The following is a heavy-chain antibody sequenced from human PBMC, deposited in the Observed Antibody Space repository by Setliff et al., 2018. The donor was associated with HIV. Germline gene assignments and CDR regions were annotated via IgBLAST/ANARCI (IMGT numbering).Heavy chain of an antibody. CDR2: IIPIFGTT. CDR3: ASVPMEYSGYNSDSGSYYYHYGLDV. V-gene: IGHV1-69*05. J-gene: IGHJ6*02. Sequence: SVQVSCKASGGTFSTHAINWVRQAPGQGLEWMGGIIPIFGTTHYAQKFQGRVTITTDESTNTAYMELGSLRSEDTAVYYCASVPMEYSGYNSDSGSYYYHYGLDVWGQGTTVTVSS. D-gene: IGHD5-12*01. CDR1: GGTFSTHA.